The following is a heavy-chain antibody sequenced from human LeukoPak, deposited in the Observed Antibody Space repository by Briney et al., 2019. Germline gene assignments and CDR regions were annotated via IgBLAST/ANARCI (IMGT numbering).Heavy chain of an antibody. CDR1: GGSISSYY. V-gene: IGHV4-4*07. Sequence: PSETLPLTCTVCGGSISSYYWSWIRQPAGEGLEWIGRIYTSGSTNYNPSLKSRVTMSVDTSKTQFSLKLSSVTAADTAVYCFARDDGYNWNDYWGQGTLVTVSS. CDR2: IYTSGST. CDR3: ARDDGYNWNDY. J-gene: IGHJ4*02. D-gene: IGHD1-1*01.